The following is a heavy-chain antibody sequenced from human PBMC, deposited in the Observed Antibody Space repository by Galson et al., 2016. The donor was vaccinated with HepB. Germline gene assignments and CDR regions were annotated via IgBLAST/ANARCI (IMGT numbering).Heavy chain of an antibody. D-gene: IGHD3-10*01. Sequence: SLRLSCAASGFDFSSYSMNWVRQAPGKGLDWVATISSSSNFIYYADSAKGRFTISRDNAEDSLDLQMNSLRAEDTAVYYCARDRGPFDAFDIWARGTMVTVSS. CDR2: ISSSSNFI. J-gene: IGHJ3*02. CDR1: GFDFSSYS. CDR3: ARDRGPFDAFDI. V-gene: IGHV3-21*01.